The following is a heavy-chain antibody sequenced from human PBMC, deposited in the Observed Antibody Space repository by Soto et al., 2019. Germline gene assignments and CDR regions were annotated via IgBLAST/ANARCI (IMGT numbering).Heavy chain of an antibody. D-gene: IGHD6-19*01. CDR3: AITESGWYSEGAFDI. Sequence: GGSLRLSCAASGFTFSSYWMHWVRQAPGKGLVWVSRINSDGCSASYADSVKGRFTISRDNAKNTLYLQMNSLRAEDTAVYYCAITESGWYSEGAFDIWGQGTMVTVSS. V-gene: IGHV3-74*01. CDR1: GFTFSSYW. J-gene: IGHJ3*02. CDR2: INSDGCSA.